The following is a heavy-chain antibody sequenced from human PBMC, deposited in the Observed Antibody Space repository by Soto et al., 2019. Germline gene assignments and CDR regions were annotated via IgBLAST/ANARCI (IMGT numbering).Heavy chain of an antibody. D-gene: IGHD1-7*01. V-gene: IGHV1-69*13. J-gene: IGHJ3*02. CDR3: ARGVTGTIGAFDT. Sequence: SVKVSCKASGGTFSSYAISWVRQAPGQGLEWMGGIIPIFGTANYAQKFQGRVTITADESTSTAYMELSSLRSEDTAVYYCARGVTGTIGAFDTWGQGTMVTVSS. CDR2: IIPIFGTA. CDR1: GGTFSSYA.